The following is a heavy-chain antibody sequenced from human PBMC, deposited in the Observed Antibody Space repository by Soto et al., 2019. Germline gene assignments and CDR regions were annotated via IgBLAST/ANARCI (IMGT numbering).Heavy chain of an antibody. D-gene: IGHD3-3*01. V-gene: IGHV1-69*06. Sequence: QMQLVQSGAEVKKPGSSVKVSCKASGGTLSRFINYPINWVRQAPGQGLEWMGGIVPNVGTVNYAQKFQGRVTITADKSTGTAYMELSSLRSEYTALYYCARRDTSGFLRYFDNWGQGTLVTVSS. CDR2: IVPNVGTV. CDR1: GGTLSRFINYP. J-gene: IGHJ4*02. CDR3: ARRDTSGFLRYFDN.